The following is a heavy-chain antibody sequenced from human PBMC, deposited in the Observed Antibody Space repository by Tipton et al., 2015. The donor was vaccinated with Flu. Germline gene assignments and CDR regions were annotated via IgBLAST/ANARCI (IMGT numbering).Heavy chain of an antibody. CDR3: ATLTGDDY. D-gene: IGHD7-27*01. CDR1: GFTFSSYE. CDR2: ISSSGNTI. Sequence: QLVQSGGGLVQPGGSLRLSCAASGFTFSSYEMNWVRQAPGKGLEWLSYISSSGNTISYADSVRGRFTISRDNTKKSLYLQLDSLRAEDTAMYYCATLTGDDYWGQGIMVTVSS. V-gene: IGHV3-48*03. J-gene: IGHJ4*02.